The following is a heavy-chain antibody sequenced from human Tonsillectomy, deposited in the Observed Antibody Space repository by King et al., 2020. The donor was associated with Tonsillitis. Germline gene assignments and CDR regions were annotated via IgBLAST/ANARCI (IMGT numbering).Heavy chain of an antibody. CDR3: ARGIVDDY. CDR2: INQDGSEK. V-gene: IGHV3-7*03. D-gene: IGHD2/OR15-2a*01. CDR1: GFTFSSYW. J-gene: IGHJ4*02. Sequence: VQLVESGGGLVQPGGSLRLSCAASGFTFSSYWMTWVRQAPGKGLEWVANINQDGSEKYYVESVKGRFSISRDNTKNSVYLQMNSLRAEETAVYYCARGIVDDYWGQGSLVAVSS.